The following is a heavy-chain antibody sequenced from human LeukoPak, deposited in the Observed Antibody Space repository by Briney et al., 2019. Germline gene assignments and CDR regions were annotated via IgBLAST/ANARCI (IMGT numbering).Heavy chain of an antibody. CDR2: VFTTGTI. CDR3: AGDRRTSGWYAS. V-gene: IGHV3-53*01. CDR1: GFSASSHY. D-gene: IGHD1-26*01. Sequence: QAGGSLRLSCVPSGFSASSHYISWFRQAPGKGLEWVSVVFTTGTIYYADSVRGRFTLSRDTLKNTVFLQMNSLTAEDTAVYYCAGDRRTSGWYASWGQGTLVTVSS. J-gene: IGHJ5*01.